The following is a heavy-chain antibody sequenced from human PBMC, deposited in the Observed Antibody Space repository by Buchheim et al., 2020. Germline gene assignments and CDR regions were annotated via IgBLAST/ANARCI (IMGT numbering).Heavy chain of an antibody. CDR3: ARDIRFLEWLVDGMDV. J-gene: IGHJ6*02. CDR1: GGSISSSNW. V-gene: IGHV4-4*02. Sequence: QVQLQESGPGLVKPSGTLSLTCAVSGGSISSSNWWSWVRQPPGKGLEWNGEIYHSGSTNYNPSHKSRATISVDKSKNQFSLKLSSVTAADTAVYYCARDIRFLEWLVDGMDVWGQGTT. CDR2: IYHSGST. D-gene: IGHD3-3*01.